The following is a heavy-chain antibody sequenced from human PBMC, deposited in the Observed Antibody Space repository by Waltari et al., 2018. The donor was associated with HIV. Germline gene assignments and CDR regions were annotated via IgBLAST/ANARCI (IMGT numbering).Heavy chain of an antibody. D-gene: IGHD2-15*01. CDR1: GFTFSKAW. CDR3: TTDEGGYCTGGSCYIFVAFDN. V-gene: IGHV3-15*01. J-gene: IGHJ3*02. CDR2: IKSNTDGGTT. Sequence: EVQLVESGGGLVKPGESLRLSCATSGFTFSKAWMSWVRQAPGKGLEWVGHIKSNTDGGTTDYAAPVKGRFTISRDDSTNTLYLQMNSLKTEDTAVYYCTTDEGGYCTGGSCYIFVAFDNWGQGTMVTVSS.